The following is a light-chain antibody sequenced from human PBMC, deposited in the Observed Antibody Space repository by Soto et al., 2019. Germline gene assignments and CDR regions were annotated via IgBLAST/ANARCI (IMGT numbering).Light chain of an antibody. CDR1: QTISSW. Sequence: DIQMTQSPSTLSVSVGDRVTITCRASQTISSWLAWYQQKPGKAPKLLIYKAPTLKSGVPSRFSGSGSGTEFTLTISSLQPDDFATYYCQHYNSYSEAFGQGTKVDIK. J-gene: IGKJ1*01. V-gene: IGKV1-5*03. CDR2: KAP. CDR3: QHYNSYSEA.